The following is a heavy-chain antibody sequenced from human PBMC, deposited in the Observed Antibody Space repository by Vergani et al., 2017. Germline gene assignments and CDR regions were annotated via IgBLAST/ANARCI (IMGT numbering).Heavy chain of an antibody. J-gene: IGHJ6*02. Sequence: QVQLQQWGAGLLKPSETLSLMCVVHGGSFGGYYWSWMRQPPGKGLEWIGEINDSGTTKYNPSLKSRLTISVATSKKQLSLNLSSVTAADTAKYYCASAPSGRKSYGRGRMHVWGQGTTVTVSS. CDR1: GGSFGGYY. D-gene: IGHD1-26*01. CDR2: INDSGTT. CDR3: ASAPSGRKSYGRGRMHV. V-gene: IGHV4-34*01.